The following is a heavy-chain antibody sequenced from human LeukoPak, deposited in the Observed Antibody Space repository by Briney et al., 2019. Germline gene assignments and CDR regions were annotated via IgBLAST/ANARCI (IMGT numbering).Heavy chain of an antibody. D-gene: IGHD2-15*01. CDR2: IYTSGST. CDR1: GGSISSGSYY. J-gene: IGHJ4*02. CDR3: ARALYCSGGSCYRPFDY. V-gene: IGHV4-61*02. Sequence: PSQTLSLTCTVSGGSISSGSYYWSWIRQPAGKGLEWIGRIYTSGSTNYNPSLKSRVTMSVDTSKNQFSLKLNSVTAADTAVYYCARALYCSGGSCYRPFDYWGQGTLVTVSS.